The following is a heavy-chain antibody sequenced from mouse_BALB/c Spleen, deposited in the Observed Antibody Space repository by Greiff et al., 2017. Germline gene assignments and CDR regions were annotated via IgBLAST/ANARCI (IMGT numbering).Heavy chain of an antibody. D-gene: IGHD2-10*02. J-gene: IGHJ4*01. V-gene: IGHV5-6-3*01. CDR1: GFTFSSYG. CDR2: INSNGGST. CDR3: ARDKYGNSVLDAMDY. Sequence: EVKLVESGGGLVQPGGSLKLSCAASGFTFSSYGMSWVRQTPDKRLELVATINSNGGSTYYPDSVKGRFTISRDNAKNTLYLQMSSLKSEDTAMYYCARDKYGNSVLDAMDYWGQGTSVTVSS.